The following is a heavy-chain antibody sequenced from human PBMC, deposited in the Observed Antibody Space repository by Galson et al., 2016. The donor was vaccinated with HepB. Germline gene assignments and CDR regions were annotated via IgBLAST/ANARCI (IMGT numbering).Heavy chain of an antibody. CDR3: ARGTYDRSAEFYFDY. J-gene: IGHJ4*02. CDR2: ISTYNGNT. D-gene: IGHD3-22*01. V-gene: IGHV1-18*01. CDR1: GYTFTTQS. Sequence: SVKVSCKASGYTFTTQSFTWVRQAPGQGLQWMGWISTYNGNTNYAQKLQGRVTMTTDTSTATAYMELRSLTSDDTAVYYCARGTYDRSAEFYFDYLGQGTQVTVSS.